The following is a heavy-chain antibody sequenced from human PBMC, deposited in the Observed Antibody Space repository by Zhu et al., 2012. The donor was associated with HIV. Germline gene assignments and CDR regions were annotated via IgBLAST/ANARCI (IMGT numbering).Heavy chain of an antibody. CDR3: AKAPTMVRGVTHAEYFQH. CDR2: ISGSGGST. D-gene: IGHD3-10*01. V-gene: IGHV3-23*01. Sequence: EVQLLESGGGLVQPGGSLRLSCAASGFTFSSYAMSWVRQAPGKGLEWVSAISGSGGSTYYADSVKGRFTISRDNSKNTLYLQMNSLRAEDTAVYYCAKAPTMVRGVTHAEYFQHWGQGTLVTVSS. J-gene: IGHJ1*01. CDR1: GFTFSSYA.